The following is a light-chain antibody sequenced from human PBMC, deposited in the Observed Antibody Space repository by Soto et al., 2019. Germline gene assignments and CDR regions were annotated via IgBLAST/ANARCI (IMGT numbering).Light chain of an antibody. CDR3: QQYNDNWT. Sequence: DIQMTQSPSTLSASVGDRVTITCRASQSISSWLAWYQQKPGKAPKLLIYKASTLQSGVPSRFSGRGSGTEFTLAISSLQPDDSSTYYCQQYNDNWTFGQGTKGEIK. J-gene: IGKJ1*01. V-gene: IGKV1-5*03. CDR2: KAS. CDR1: QSISSW.